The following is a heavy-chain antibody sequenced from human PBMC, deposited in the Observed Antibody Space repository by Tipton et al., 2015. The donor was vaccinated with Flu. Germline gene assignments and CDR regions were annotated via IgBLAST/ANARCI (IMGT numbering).Heavy chain of an antibody. V-gene: IGHV3-23*01. Sequence: SLRLSCAASGFTFSSYAMSWVRQAPGKGLEWVSAISGSGGSTYYADSVKGRFTISRDNSKNTLYLQMNSLRAEDTAVYYCAKRPHSGWYCFDYWGQGTLVTVSS. J-gene: IGHJ4*02. CDR3: AKRPHSGWYCFDY. CDR1: GFTFSSYA. CDR2: ISGSGGST. D-gene: IGHD6-19*01.